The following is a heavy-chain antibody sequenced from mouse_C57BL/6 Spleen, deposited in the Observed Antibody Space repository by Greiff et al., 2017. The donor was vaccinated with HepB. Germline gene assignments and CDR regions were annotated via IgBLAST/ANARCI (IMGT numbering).Heavy chain of an antibody. D-gene: IGHD2-3*01. CDR3: ASLCSYAMDY. CDR2: IYPSDSET. J-gene: IGHJ4*01. CDR1: GYTFTSYW. Sequence: QVQLQQPGAELVRPGSSVKLSCKASGYTFTSYWMDWVKQRPGQGLEWIGNIYPSDSETHYNQKFKDKATLTVDKSSSTAYMQRSSLTAEDSAVYYCASLCSYAMDYWGQGTSVTVSS. V-gene: IGHV1-61*01.